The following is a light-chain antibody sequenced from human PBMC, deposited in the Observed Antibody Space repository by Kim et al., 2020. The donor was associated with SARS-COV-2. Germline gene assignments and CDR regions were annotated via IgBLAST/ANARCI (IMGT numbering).Light chain of an antibody. J-gene: IGLJ2*01. CDR1: RLRSYY. CDR3: NSRDSSGNHVV. V-gene: IGLV3-19*01. Sequence: ALGQTVRITCQGDRLRSYYASWYQQKPGQAPVLVIYGKNNRPSGIPDRFSGSSSGNTASLTITGAQAEDEAEYYCNSRDSSGNHVVFGGGTKLTVL. CDR2: GKN.